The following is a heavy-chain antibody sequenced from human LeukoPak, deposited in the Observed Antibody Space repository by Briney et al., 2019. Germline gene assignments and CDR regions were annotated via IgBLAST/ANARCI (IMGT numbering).Heavy chain of an antibody. CDR2: MNPNSGNT. Sequence: ASVKVSCKASGYTFTTYDINWVRQATGQGLEWMGWMNPNSGNTGYAQRFQGRVTMTRDTSISTAYMALNSLTSEDTAVYYCAKNVRDTGTFDYWGQGTLVTVSS. CDR1: GYTFTTYD. D-gene: IGHD5-18*01. CDR3: AKNVRDTGTFDY. V-gene: IGHV1-8*01. J-gene: IGHJ4*02.